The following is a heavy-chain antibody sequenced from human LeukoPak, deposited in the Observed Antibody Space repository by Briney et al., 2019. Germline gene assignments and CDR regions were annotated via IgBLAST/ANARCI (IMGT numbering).Heavy chain of an antibody. CDR2: ISSSSSYI. CDR1: GFTFSRHS. V-gene: IGHV3-21*01. D-gene: IGHD3-22*01. J-gene: IGHJ4*02. Sequence: GGSLRLSCAASGFTFSRHSINWVRQAPGKGLEWVSSISSSSSYIYYADSVKGRFTISRDNAKNSLYLQMNSLRAEDTAVYYCAGGSGYYSTPTYFDYWGQGTLVTVSS. CDR3: AGGSGYYSTPTYFDY.